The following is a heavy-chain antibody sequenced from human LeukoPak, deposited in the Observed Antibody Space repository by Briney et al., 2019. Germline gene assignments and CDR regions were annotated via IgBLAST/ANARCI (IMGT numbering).Heavy chain of an antibody. V-gene: IGHV3-15*01. CDR1: GFTLFTFNNAW. CDR2: IKSKTDGGTT. CDR3: TTDLLDY. J-gene: IGHJ4*02. Sequence: GGTLRLYCTASGFTLFTFNNAWMSWVRQTPGKGLEWIGRIKSKTDGGTTEYTAPVTGRFSISRDDSKNTVYLQVNSLKTEDTAVYYCTTDLLDYWGQGTLVTVSS.